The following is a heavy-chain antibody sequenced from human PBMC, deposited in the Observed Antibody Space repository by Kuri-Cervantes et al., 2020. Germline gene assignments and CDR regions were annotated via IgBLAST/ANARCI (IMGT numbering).Heavy chain of an antibody. Sequence: ESLKISCTVSGGSISSSSYYWGWIRQPPGKGLEYIGSIYYSGSTFHNPSLRSRVTISVDTSKNQFSLKLSSVTAADTAVYYCARVRKYYYGSGSCFDYWGQGTLVTVSS. D-gene: IGHD3-10*01. J-gene: IGHJ4*02. CDR2: IYYSGST. CDR1: GGSISSSSYY. V-gene: IGHV4-39*07. CDR3: ARVRKYYYGSGSCFDY.